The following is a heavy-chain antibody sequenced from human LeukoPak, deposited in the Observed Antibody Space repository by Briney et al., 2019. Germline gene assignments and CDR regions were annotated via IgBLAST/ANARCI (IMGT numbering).Heavy chain of an antibody. Sequence: PSETLSLTCAVYGGSFSGYYWSWIRQPPGKGLEWIGEINHSGSTNYNPSLKSRVTISVDTSKSQFSLKLSSVTAADTAVYYCARGTIVATIGLWGQGTLVTVSS. CDR2: INHSGST. J-gene: IGHJ4*02. D-gene: IGHD5-12*01. CDR3: ARGTIVATIGL. V-gene: IGHV4-34*01. CDR1: GGSFSGYY.